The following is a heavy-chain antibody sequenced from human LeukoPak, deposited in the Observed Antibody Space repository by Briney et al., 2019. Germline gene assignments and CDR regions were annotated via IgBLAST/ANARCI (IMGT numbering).Heavy chain of an antibody. D-gene: IGHD4-17*01. CDR2: MSGGGGST. J-gene: IGHJ4*02. CDR1: GFTFSSYA. CDR3: AKAVGDHNFDY. Sequence: PGGSVRLSCAASGFTFSSYALSWVRQPPGKGLEWVSAMSGGGGSTHYADSVRGRFAMSRDNSKNTLYLQMNSLRAEDSAVYYCAKAVGDHNFDYWGQGTLVTVSS. V-gene: IGHV3-23*01.